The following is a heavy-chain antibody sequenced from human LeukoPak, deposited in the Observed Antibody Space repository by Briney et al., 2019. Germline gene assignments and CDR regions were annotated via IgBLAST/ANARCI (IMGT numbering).Heavy chain of an antibody. CDR1: GGSISSSSYY. CDR3: ARLTNCDFWSGYYRTFDY. D-gene: IGHD3-3*01. J-gene: IGHJ4*02. V-gene: IGHV4-39*01. Sequence: SETLSLTCTVSGGSISSSSYYWGWIRQPPGKGLEWIGSIYYSGSTYYNPSLKSRVTISVDTSKNQFSLKLSSVTAADTAVYYCARLTNCDFWSGYYRTFDYWGQGTLVTVSS. CDR2: IYYSGST.